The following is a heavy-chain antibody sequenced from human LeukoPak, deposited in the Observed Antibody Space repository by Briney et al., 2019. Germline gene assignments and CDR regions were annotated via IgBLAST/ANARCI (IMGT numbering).Heavy chain of an antibody. CDR2: ISSSGSTI. Sequence: PGGSLRLSCAASGFTFSSYEMNWVRQAPGKGLEWVSYISSSGSTIYYADSVKGRFTISRDNAKNSLYLQMNTLRAEDTAVYYCNGFCSGGSCYTYFDYWGQGTLVTVSS. CDR3: NGFCSGGSCYTYFDY. V-gene: IGHV3-48*03. J-gene: IGHJ4*02. CDR1: GFTFSSYE. D-gene: IGHD2-15*01.